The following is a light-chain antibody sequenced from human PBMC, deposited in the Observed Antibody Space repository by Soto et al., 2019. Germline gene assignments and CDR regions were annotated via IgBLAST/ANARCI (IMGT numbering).Light chain of an antibody. Sequence: DIQMTQSPSSLSASIGDRVTITCRASEGIGNYLAWYQQKPGKVPKLLIHGASTLESGVPSRFSGTGSGTDFALTISSLQPEDVASYYCQRYNIAPCTFGQGTKVEI. J-gene: IGKJ1*01. CDR3: QRYNIAPCT. V-gene: IGKV1-27*01. CDR2: GAS. CDR1: EGIGNY.